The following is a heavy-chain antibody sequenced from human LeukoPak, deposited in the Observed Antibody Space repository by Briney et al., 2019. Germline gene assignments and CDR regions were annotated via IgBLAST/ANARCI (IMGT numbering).Heavy chain of an antibody. J-gene: IGHJ4*02. CDR2: IRTDGGEK. CDR1: GFTFRNFG. Sequence: PGTSLRLSCAASGFTFRNFGMHWVRQAPGKGLEWVASIRTDGGEKYHADSVQGRFSISRDNSKNTLYLQMDSLRAEDTALYYCARIGYSTSWANFDYWGQGTLVTVFS. CDR3: ARIGYSTSWANFDY. D-gene: IGHD6-13*01. V-gene: IGHV3-33*01.